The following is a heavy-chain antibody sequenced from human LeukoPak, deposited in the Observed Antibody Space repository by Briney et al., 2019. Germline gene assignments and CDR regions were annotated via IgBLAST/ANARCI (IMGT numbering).Heavy chain of an antibody. J-gene: IGHJ5*02. CDR3: ARVGGATSGRFDP. CDR1: GGSISSGSYY. CDR2: IYTSGST. D-gene: IGHD1-26*01. V-gene: IGHV4-61*02. Sequence: SETLSLTCTVSGGSISSGSYYWSWIRQPAGKGLEWIGRIYTSGSTNYNPSLKSRVTISVDTSKNQFSLKLSSVTAADTAVYYCARVGGATSGRFDPWGQGTLVTVSS.